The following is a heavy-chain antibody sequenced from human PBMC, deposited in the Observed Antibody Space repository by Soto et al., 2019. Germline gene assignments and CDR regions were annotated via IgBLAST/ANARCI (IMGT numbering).Heavy chain of an antibody. CDR3: ARGYSGYDFDY. Sequence: SETLSLTCAVSGGSISSGGYSWSWIRQPPGKGLEWIGYIYHSGSTYYNPSLKSRVTISVDRSKNQFSLKLSSVTAADTAVYYCARGYSGYDFDYWGQGTLVTVAS. CDR1: GGSISSGGYS. J-gene: IGHJ4*02. CDR2: IYHSGST. D-gene: IGHD5-12*01. V-gene: IGHV4-30-2*01.